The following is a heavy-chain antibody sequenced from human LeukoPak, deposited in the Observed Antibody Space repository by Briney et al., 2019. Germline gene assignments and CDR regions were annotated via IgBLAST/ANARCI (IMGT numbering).Heavy chain of an antibody. CDR3: ARGGENDYYGSGSYNSAFDI. J-gene: IGHJ3*02. V-gene: IGHV1-3*01. CDR2: INAGNGNT. D-gene: IGHD3-10*01. CDR1: GYTFTSYA. Sequence: ASVKVSCKGSGYTFTSYAMHWVRQAPGQRLEWMGWINAGNGNTKYSQKFQGRVTITRDTSASTAYMELSSLRSEDTAVYYCARGGENDYYGSGSYNSAFDIWGQGTMVTVSS.